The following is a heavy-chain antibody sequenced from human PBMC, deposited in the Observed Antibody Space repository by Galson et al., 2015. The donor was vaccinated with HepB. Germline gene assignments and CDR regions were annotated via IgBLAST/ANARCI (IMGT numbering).Heavy chain of an antibody. D-gene: IGHD4-17*01. J-gene: IGHJ2*01. CDR2: ISVYNGNT. CDR1: GYTFTNYG. Sequence: SVKVSCKASGYTFTNYGISWVRQAPGQGLEWMGWISVYNGNTNYVQTFKGRVTMTTDTSTSTAYMEMRSLRSDDTAVYYCARDRVYGDYDVYWYFDLWGRGTLVTVSS. V-gene: IGHV1-18*01. CDR3: ARDRVYGDYDVYWYFDL.